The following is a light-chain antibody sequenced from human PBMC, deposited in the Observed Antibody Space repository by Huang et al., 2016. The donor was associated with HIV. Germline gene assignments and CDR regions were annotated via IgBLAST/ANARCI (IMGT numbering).Light chain of an antibody. Sequence: EIVLTQSPGTLSLSPGERATLSCRASQSFSSSYLAWYQQKPGQAPRLLIYGASSRATGIPDRFSCSGSGTDFTLTISRLEPEDFAVYYCQQYGSSPRTFGQGTKVEIK. V-gene: IGKV3-20*01. CDR2: GAS. CDR1: QSFSSSY. CDR3: QQYGSSPRT. J-gene: IGKJ1*01.